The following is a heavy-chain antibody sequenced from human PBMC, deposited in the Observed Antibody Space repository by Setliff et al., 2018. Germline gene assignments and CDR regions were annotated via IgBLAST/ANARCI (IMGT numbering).Heavy chain of an antibody. CDR2: LNPSSGDT. CDR1: GYPFTSYV. CDR3: ARGRTRTSTIFGIVSLSS. Sequence: ASVKVSCKASGYPFTSYVIHWLRLTSGQGLEWMGWLNPSSGDTGFATKFQGRVTVTRDTSISTAYMELSSLTSEDTAVYYCARGRTRTSTIFGIVSLSSWGDGTTVTVSS. J-gene: IGHJ6*04. D-gene: IGHD3-3*01. V-gene: IGHV1-8*02.